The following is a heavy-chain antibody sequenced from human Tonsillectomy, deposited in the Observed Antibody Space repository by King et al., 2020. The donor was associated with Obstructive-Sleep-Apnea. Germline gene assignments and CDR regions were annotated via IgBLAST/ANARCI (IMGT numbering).Heavy chain of an antibody. V-gene: IGHV5-51*01. CDR3: ARHKDSRSVAATGFYYGMDV. D-gene: IGHD6-19*01. CDR2: IYPGDSDT. CDR1: GYNFTNFW. Sequence: VQLVESGAEIKKPGESLKISCKTSGYNFTNFWIAWVRQVPGRGLEWMGIIYPGDSDTRYSPSLQGQVTISADKSLSTTYLQWSTLKASDTAVDYCARHKDSRSVAATGFYYGMDVWGQGTTVTVSS. J-gene: IGHJ6*02.